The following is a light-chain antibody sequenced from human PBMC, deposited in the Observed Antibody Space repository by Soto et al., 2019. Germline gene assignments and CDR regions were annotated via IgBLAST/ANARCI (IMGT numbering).Light chain of an antibody. CDR1: QSVLYSSNNKNY. CDR3: QQYYSTPLT. CDR2: WAS. J-gene: IGKJ4*01. Sequence: DIVMTQSPDSLAVSLGERATINCKSSQSVLYSSNNKNYLAWYQQKPGQPPKLLIYWASTRESGVPHRFSGRGSGADFNLTISSLQAEDVAVYYCQQYYSTPLTFGGGTKVEIK. V-gene: IGKV4-1*01.